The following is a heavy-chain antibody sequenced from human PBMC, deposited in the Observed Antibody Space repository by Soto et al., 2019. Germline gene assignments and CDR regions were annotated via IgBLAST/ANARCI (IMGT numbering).Heavy chain of an antibody. CDR1: GGTFSSYA. CDR3: ARVSGVRITMIVVAKGAFHI. V-gene: IGHV1-69*13. D-gene: IGHD3-22*01. Sequence: SVKVSCKASGGTFSSYAISWVRQAPGQGLEWMGGVIPIFGTANYAQKFQGRVTITADESTSTAYMELSSLRSEDTAVYYCARVSGVRITMIVVAKGAFHIWG. J-gene: IGHJ3*02. CDR2: VIPIFGTA.